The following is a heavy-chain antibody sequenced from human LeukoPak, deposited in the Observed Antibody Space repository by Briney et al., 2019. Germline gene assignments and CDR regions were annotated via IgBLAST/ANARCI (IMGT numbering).Heavy chain of an antibody. CDR2: INHSGST. V-gene: IGHV4-34*01. CDR3: ARAQNCSSTSCYLSLFDY. J-gene: IGHJ4*02. Sequence: SETLSLTCAVYGGSFSGYYWSWTRQPPGKGLEWIGEINHSGSTNYNPSLKSRVTISVDTSKNQFSLKLSSVTAADTAVYYCARAQNCSSTSCYLSLFDYWGQGTLVTVSS. CDR1: GGSFSGYY. D-gene: IGHD2-2*01.